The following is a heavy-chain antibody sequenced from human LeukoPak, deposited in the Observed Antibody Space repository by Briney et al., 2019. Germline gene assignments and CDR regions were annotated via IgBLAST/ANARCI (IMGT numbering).Heavy chain of an antibody. CDR1: GDSVSSNSAA. Sequence: SQTLSLTCAISGDSVSSNSAAWNWIRQSPSRGLEWLGRTYYRSKWYNDYAVSVKSRITINPDTSKNQFSLQLNSVTPEDTAVYYCVRGLAAAGKNRYRFDPWGQGTLVTVSS. CDR3: VRGLAAAGKNRYRFDP. V-gene: IGHV6-1*01. CDR2: TYYRSKWYN. J-gene: IGHJ5*02. D-gene: IGHD6-13*01.